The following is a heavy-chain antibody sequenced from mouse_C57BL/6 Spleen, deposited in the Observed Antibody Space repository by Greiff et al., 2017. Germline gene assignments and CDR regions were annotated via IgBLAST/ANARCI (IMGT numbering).Heavy chain of an antibody. J-gene: IGHJ3*01. CDR1: GFTFSDYG. V-gene: IGHV5-17*01. Sequence: EVKLMESGGGLVKPGGSLKLSCAASGFTFSDYGMHWVRQAPEKGLEWVAYISSGSSTIYYADTVKGRFTISRDNAKYTLFLQMTSLRSEDTAMYYCAINWDGFAYWGQGTLVTVSA. CDR3: AINWDGFAY. CDR2: ISSGSSTI. D-gene: IGHD4-1*01.